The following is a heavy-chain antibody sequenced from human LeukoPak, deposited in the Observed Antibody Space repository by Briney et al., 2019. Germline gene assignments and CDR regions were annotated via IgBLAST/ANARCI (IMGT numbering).Heavy chain of an antibody. CDR3: ARCGEGVDY. J-gene: IGHJ4*02. CDR2: ITWNSGNI. V-gene: IGHV3-9*01. Sequence: GRSLRLSCAASGFSFDDYAMHWVRQAPGKGLEWVSGITWNSGNIDYADSVKGRFTISRDNAKNSLYLQMNSLRAEDTAVYYCARCGEGVDYWGQGTLVTVSS. D-gene: IGHD2-21*01. CDR1: GFSFDDYA.